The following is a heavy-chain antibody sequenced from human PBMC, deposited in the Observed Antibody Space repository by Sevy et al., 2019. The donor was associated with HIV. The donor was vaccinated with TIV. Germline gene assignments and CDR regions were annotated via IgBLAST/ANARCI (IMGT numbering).Heavy chain of an antibody. J-gene: IGHJ4*02. V-gene: IGHV3-30*04. CDR2: ISSTGNFE. CDR1: GFRLNTYA. CDR3: ARDAGYTTKFHPLH. D-gene: IGHD5-12*01. Sequence: GGSLRLSCSASGFRLNTYAMHWVRQAPGKGLEWVSVISSTGNFESYAASVKGRFTISKDNSKNTVSLQMNSLRPEDTAPSYCARDAGYTTKFHPLHWGQGTLVTVSS.